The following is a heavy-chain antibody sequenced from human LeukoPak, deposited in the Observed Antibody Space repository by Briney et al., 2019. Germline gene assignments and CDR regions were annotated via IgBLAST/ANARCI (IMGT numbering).Heavy chain of an antibody. CDR1: GFTFSDHY. CDR2: TRNRANSYTT. D-gene: IGHD3-22*01. CDR3: AREPNPYYYDSSERRNAFDI. V-gene: IGHV3-72*01. Sequence: GGSLRLSCEASGFTFSDHYMDWVRQAPGKGLEWVGRTRNRANSYTTEYAASVKGRFTISRDDSKNSLYLQMNSLKTEDTAVYYCAREPNPYYYDSSERRNAFDIWGQGTMVTVSS. J-gene: IGHJ3*02.